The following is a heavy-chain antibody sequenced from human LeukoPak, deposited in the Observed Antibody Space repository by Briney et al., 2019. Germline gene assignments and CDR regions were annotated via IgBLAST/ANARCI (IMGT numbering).Heavy chain of an antibody. D-gene: IGHD1-26*01. CDR1: GFTFSSYA. CDR2: ISGSGGST. V-gene: IGHV3-23*01. Sequence: GGSLRLSCAASGFTFSSYAMSWVRQAPGKGLEWVSAISGSGGSTYYADSVKGRFTISRNNAKNSMYLQMNSLRAEDTAVYYCARISGSYVFDYWGQGTLVTISS. CDR3: ARISGSYVFDY. J-gene: IGHJ4*02.